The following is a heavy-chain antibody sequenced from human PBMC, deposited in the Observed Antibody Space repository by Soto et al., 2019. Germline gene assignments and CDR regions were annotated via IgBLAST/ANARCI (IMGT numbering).Heavy chain of an antibody. CDR3: AKDRYFDSYHFDY. CDR2: ISYDGRDS. CDR1: GFTFTAFA. D-gene: IGHD3-9*01. V-gene: IGHV3-30*04. Sequence: QVQLVESGGGVGPPGTSLRLSCAVSGFTFTAFAIHWVRQAPGKGLEWVAVISYDGRDSHYADSVKGRLTISRDNSKNTVFLQINSLTTEDTAVYYCAKDRYFDSYHFDYWGQGTRVTVSS. J-gene: IGHJ4*02.